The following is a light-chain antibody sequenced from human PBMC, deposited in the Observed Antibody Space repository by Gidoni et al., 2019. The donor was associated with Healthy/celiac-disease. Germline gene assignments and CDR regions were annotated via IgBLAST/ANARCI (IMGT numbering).Light chain of an antibody. CDR3: QSYDSSLSGSWV. Sequence: QSVLTQPPSVSGAPGQRVTFSCTGSSSNIGAGYDVHWYQQLPGTAPKLLIYGNNNRPSGVPDRFSGSKSGTSASLAITGLQAEDEADYYCQSYDSSLSGSWVFGGGTKLTVV. CDR1: SSNIGAGYD. V-gene: IGLV1-40*01. CDR2: GNN. J-gene: IGLJ3*02.